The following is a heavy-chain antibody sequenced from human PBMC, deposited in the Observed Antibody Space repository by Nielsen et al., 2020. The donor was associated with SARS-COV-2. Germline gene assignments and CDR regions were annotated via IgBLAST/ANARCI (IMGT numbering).Heavy chain of an antibody. CDR1: GVSISSSSYY. D-gene: IGHD5-12*01. V-gene: IGHV4-39*01. CDR2: IYYTGST. Sequence: SETLSLTCTVSGVSISSSSYYWGWIRQPPGKGLEWIGSIYYTGSTFYDPSLKSRVTISVDTSKNQFSLKLRSVTAADTAVYYRARPRGYSGYDPFDYWGQGTLVTVSS. J-gene: IGHJ4*02. CDR3: ARPRGYSGYDPFDY.